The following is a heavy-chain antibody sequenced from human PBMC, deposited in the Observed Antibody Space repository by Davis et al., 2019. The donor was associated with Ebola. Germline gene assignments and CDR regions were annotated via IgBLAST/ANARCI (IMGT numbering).Heavy chain of an antibody. V-gene: IGHV3-30*04. Sequence: PGGSLTLSCAASAFTFSSYAMHWVRHAPGKGLEWVAVISYDGSNKYYADSVRGRFTISRDNAKNSLYLQMNSLRAEDTAVYYCAGGGYDSRLYYWGQGTLVTVSS. CDR3: AGGGYDSRLYY. CDR2: ISYDGSNK. J-gene: IGHJ4*02. CDR1: AFTFSSYA. D-gene: IGHD5-12*01.